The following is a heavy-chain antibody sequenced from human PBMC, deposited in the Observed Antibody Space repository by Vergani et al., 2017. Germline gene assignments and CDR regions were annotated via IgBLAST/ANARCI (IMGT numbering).Heavy chain of an antibody. Sequence: QITLKESGPTLVKPTQTLTLSCTFSGFSLNTRGVSVAWNRQPPGKALDWLALIYWNDDQHYSPSLNNRVTITKDTSKNQVVLTMTNMDYVDTGTYYCVYRETECGTTGCFYPFYYYYYMDVWGKGTTVTVSS. CDR1: GFSLNTRGVS. V-gene: IGHV2-5*04. CDR3: VYRETECGTTGCFYPFYYYYYMDV. J-gene: IGHJ6*03. CDR2: IYWNDDQ. D-gene: IGHD1-7*01.